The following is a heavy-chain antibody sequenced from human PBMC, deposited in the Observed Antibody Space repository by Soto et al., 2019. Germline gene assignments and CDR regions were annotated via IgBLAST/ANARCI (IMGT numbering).Heavy chain of an antibody. CDR1: GFTFSNAW. V-gene: IGHV3-15*07. CDR3: TTGSQLRFLEWLSNTPDY. CDR2: IKSKTDGGTT. Sequence: GGSLRLSCAASGFTFSNAWMNWVRQAPGKGLEWVGRIKSKTDGGTTDYAAPVKGRFTISRDDSKNTLYLQMNSLKTEDTAVYYCTTGSQLRFLEWLSNTPDYWGQGTLVTVSS. J-gene: IGHJ4*02. D-gene: IGHD3-3*01.